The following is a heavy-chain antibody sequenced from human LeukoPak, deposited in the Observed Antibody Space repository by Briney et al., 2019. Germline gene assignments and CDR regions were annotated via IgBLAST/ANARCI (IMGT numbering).Heavy chain of an antibody. J-gene: IGHJ4*02. V-gene: IGHV1-46*01. CDR2: INPSGGST. Sequence: ASVKVSCKASGYTFTSYYMHWVRQAPGQGLEWMGIINPSGGSTSYAQKFQGRVTMTRDTSISTAYMELSSLRSEDTAVYYCARVRTRAGRRFDSWGQGTLVTVSS. CDR3: ARVRTRAGRRFDS. D-gene: IGHD1-1*01. CDR1: GYTFTSYY.